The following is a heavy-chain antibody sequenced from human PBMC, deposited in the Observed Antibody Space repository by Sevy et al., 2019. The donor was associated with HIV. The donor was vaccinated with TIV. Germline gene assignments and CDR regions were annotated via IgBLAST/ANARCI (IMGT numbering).Heavy chain of an antibody. Sequence: GESLKISCAASGFTFSSYSMNWVRQAPGKGLEWVSYISSSSSTIYYADSVKGRFTISRDNAKNSLYLQMNSLRDEDTAVYYCARDNYYDSSPSYLYYYYYGMDVWGQGTTVTVSS. CDR2: ISSSSSTI. J-gene: IGHJ6*02. V-gene: IGHV3-48*02. CDR3: ARDNYYDSSPSYLYYYYYGMDV. CDR1: GFTFSSYS. D-gene: IGHD3-22*01.